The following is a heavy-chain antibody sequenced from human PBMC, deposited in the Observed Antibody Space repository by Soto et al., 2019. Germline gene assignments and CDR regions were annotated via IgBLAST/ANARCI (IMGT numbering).Heavy chain of an antibody. CDR1: GFAFMSYG. CDR2: ISYDGSYK. D-gene: IGHD3-16*01. V-gene: IGHV3-30*18. J-gene: IGHJ4*02. CDR3: AKNFIPLSPDLYFDS. Sequence: WGSLRLSCAASGFAFMSYGIRCAGHSAVRGLEWVAVISYDGSYKSYEDSVKGRFTISRDNYKNTLHLQMDSLRAEDTAVYYCAKNFIPLSPDLYFDSWGQGTLVTVSS.